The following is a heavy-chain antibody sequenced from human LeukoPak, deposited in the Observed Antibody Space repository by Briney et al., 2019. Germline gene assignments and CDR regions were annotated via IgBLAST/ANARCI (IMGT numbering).Heavy chain of an antibody. CDR3: ARSIVVVPAAMYQKYNWFDP. Sequence: PGGSLRLSCAASGFTFSSYSMNWVRQAPGKGLGWVSSISSSSSYIYYADSVKGRFTTSRDNAKNSLYLQMNSLRAEDTAVYYCARSIVVVPAAMYQKYNWFDPWGQGTLVTVSS. V-gene: IGHV3-21*01. CDR1: GFTFSSYS. J-gene: IGHJ5*02. CDR2: ISSSSSYI. D-gene: IGHD2-2*01.